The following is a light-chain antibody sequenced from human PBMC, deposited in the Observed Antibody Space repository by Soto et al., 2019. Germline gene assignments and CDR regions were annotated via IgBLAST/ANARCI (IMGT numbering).Light chain of an antibody. CDR2: DAS. Sequence: DIQMTQSPSTLAASVGDRVTITCRASQSVIRSLAWYQQKPGQAPNLLIYDASTLQSGVPSRFSGSRSGTAYTLTISSLQPDDFATYYCQQYPIAFRTFGQGTKVDIK. CDR3: QQYPIAFRT. CDR1: QSVIRS. J-gene: IGKJ1*01. V-gene: IGKV1-5*01.